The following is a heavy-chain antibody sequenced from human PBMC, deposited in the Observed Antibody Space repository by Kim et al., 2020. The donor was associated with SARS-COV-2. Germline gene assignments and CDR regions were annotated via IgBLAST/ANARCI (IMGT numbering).Heavy chain of an antibody. D-gene: IGHD3-3*01. CDR2: FDPEDGET. V-gene: IGHV1-24*01. Sequence: ASVKVSCKVSGYTLTELSMHWVRQAPGKGLEWMGGFDPEDGETIYAQKFQGRVTMTEDTSTDTAYMELSSLRSEDTAVYYCATDRGVSYDFWSGYYTGVAVYFDYWGQGTLVTVSS. CDR3: ATDRGVSYDFWSGYYTGVAVYFDY. J-gene: IGHJ4*02. CDR1: GYTLTELS.